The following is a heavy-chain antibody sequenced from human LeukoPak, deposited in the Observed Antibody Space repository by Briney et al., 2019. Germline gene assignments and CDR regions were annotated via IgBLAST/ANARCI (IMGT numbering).Heavy chain of an antibody. J-gene: IGHJ5*02. CDR2: INHSGST. Sequence: SETLSLTCAVYGGSFSGYYWSWIRQPPGKGLEWIGEINHSGSTNYNPSLKSRVTISVDTSKNQFSLKLSSVTAADTAVYYCAREHGNSGYDTNWFDPWGQGTLVTVSS. CDR3: AREHGNSGYDTNWFDP. CDR1: GGSFSGYY. D-gene: IGHD5-12*01. V-gene: IGHV4-34*01.